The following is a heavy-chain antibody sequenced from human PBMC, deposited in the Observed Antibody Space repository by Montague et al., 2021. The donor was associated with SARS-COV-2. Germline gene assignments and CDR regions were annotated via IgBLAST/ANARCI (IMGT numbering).Heavy chain of an antibody. V-gene: IGHV4-39*01. Sequence: ETLSLTCTVSGGSISSSGYYWGWIRQPPGKGLEWIGSVYFSGFTYYNPSLKSRVTIPVDTFKNQLSLKLSSATAADTAVYYCARHGDRAEGRLSWFDPWGQGILVTVSS. CDR3: ARHGDRAEGRLSWFDP. D-gene: IGHD3-3*01. CDR2: VYFSGFT. CDR1: GGSISSSGYY. J-gene: IGHJ5*02.